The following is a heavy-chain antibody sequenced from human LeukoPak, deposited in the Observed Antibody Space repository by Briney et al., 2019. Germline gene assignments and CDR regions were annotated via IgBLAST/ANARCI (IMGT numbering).Heavy chain of an antibody. CDR3: ARAIAAVTGAFDI. V-gene: IGHV3-21*01. CDR1: GFTFSNYN. CDR2: ISFDSNYI. J-gene: IGHJ3*02. D-gene: IGHD6-6*01. Sequence: GGSLRLSCAASGFTFSNYNMNWVRQAPGKGLEWVSYISFDSNYIYYADSLKGRFTISRDNAKNSLYLQMNSLRAEDTAVYYCARAIAAVTGAFDIWGQGTMVTVSS.